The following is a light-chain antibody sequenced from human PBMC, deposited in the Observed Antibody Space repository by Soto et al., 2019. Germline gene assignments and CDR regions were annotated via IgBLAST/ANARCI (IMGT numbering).Light chain of an antibody. V-gene: IGKV3-15*01. J-gene: IGKJ2*01. Sequence: EIVMTQSPATLSLSPAERAALSCRASQSINSELAWYQQKPGQPPRLLIYGASTRATGVPARFTGSESGSEFTLNISGLQSEDVAVYYCQQGHNWPLTFGQGNRLEI. CDR2: GAS. CDR1: QSINSE. CDR3: QQGHNWPLT.